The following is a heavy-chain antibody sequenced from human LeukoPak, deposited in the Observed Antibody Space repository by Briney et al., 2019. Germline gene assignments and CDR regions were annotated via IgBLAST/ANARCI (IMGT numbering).Heavy chain of an antibody. J-gene: IGHJ5*02. V-gene: IGHV3-23*01. CDR2: SGRDGAT. CDR1: GFTFSRYT. Sequence: GGSLRLSCAASGFTFSRYTMSWVRQAPGKGLEWVSGSGRDGATYYVDSVKGRFIISRDDSKNTVYLQMNSLRADDTAVYYCANLEITMIRGPWGRGTLVTVFS. D-gene: IGHD3-10*01. CDR3: ANLEITMIRGP.